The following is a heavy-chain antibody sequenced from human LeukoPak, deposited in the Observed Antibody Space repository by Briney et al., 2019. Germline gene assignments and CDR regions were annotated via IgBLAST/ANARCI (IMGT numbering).Heavy chain of an antibody. CDR2: IYTSGST. J-gene: IGHJ6*02. V-gene: IGHV4-4*07. CDR3: ARETPARLSHNNMDV. D-gene: IGHD1-1*01. Sequence: SETLSLTCTVSGGSISSYYWSWIRQPAGKGLEWIGRIYTSGSTNYNPSLKSRVTMSVDTSKNQFSLKLSSVAAADTAVYYCARETPARLSHNNMDVWGQGTTVTVSS. CDR1: GGSISSYY.